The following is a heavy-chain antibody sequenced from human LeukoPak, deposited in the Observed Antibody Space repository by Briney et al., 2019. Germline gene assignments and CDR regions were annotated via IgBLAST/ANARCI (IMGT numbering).Heavy chain of an antibody. CDR1: GFTFTTYP. J-gene: IGHJ4*02. D-gene: IGHD3-10*01. V-gene: IGHV3-30*04. Sequence: PGRSLRLSCAASGFTFTTYPMHWVRQSPGKGLEWVAVDGSGKYNTDSVKGRFTISRDDSRNTLYLQMNSLRAEDTAVYYCAREWADSYSSGSHYCFDYWGQGTLVTVSS. CDR3: AREWADSYSSGSHYCFDY. CDR2: DGSGK.